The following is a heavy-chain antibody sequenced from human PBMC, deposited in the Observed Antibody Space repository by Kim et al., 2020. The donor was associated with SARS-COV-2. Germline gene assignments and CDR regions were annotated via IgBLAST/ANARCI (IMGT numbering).Heavy chain of an antibody. CDR2: IHTSGST. Sequence: SETLSLTCTVSGVSISSTSYYWSWIRQPAGKGLEWIGRIHTSGSTNYNPSLNSRVTMSVDTSKNQFSLKLNSVTAAGTAVYYCARDGEVRLLEGLFQDFFYGMDVWGQGTTVTVSS. D-gene: IGHD3-3*01. V-gene: IGHV4-61*02. CDR3: ARDGEVRLLEGLFQDFFYGMDV. CDR1: GVSISSTSYY. J-gene: IGHJ6*02.